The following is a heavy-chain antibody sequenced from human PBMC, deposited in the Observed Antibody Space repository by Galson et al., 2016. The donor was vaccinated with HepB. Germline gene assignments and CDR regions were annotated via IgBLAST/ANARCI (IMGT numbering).Heavy chain of an antibody. CDR2: ISGSATTT. Sequence: SLRLSCAASGFTFSSYAMNWVRQAPGKGLEWVSAISGSATTTYYSDFVKGRFTISRDTSKSTLYLQMNSLRAEDTAVYYCAGDRGVVPDYYFDYWGQGALVTVSS. J-gene: IGHJ4*02. CDR1: GFTFSSYA. CDR3: AGDRGVVPDYYFDY. V-gene: IGHV3-23*01. D-gene: IGHD2-2*01.